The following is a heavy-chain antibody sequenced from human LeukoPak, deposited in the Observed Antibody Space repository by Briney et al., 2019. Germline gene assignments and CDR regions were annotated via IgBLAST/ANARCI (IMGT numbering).Heavy chain of an antibody. CDR3: AKGQFTIFGVSSLAYGYFDY. CDR1: GFTFSSYA. CDR2: ISGSGGST. V-gene: IGHV3-23*01. D-gene: IGHD3-3*01. Sequence: GGSLRLSCAASGFTFSSYAMSWVRQAPGKGLEWVSAISGSGGSTYYADSVKGRFTISRDNSKNTLYLQMNSLRAEDTAVYYCAKGQFTIFGVSSLAYGYFDYWGQGTLVTVSS. J-gene: IGHJ4*02.